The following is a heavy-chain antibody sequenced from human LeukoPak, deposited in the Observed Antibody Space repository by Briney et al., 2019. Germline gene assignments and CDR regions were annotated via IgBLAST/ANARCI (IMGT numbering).Heavy chain of an antibody. CDR1: GFTFNTHA. D-gene: IGHD1-14*01. V-gene: IGHV3-30*03. CDR2: ISYDGSKK. Sequence: GGSLRLSCAASGFTFNTHAMHWVRQAPGKGLEWVAIISYDGSKKNYVDSLKGRFTISRDNAKNSLYLQMNSLRAEDTAVYYCARGFYGSFDYWGQGTLVTVSS. CDR3: ARGFYGSFDY. J-gene: IGHJ4*02.